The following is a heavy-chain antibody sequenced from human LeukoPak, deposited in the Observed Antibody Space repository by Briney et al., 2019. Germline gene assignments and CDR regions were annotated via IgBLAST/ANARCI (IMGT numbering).Heavy chain of an antibody. CDR2: MSGTGKTI. D-gene: IGHD3-3*01. CDR1: GFTFSDFY. CDR3: ARGGGDYTSRYYMGV. J-gene: IGHJ6*03. V-gene: IGHV3-11*04. Sequence: GGSLRLSCAASGFTFSDFYMHWIRQAPGKGLEWVSYMSGTGKTISDADSLNGRFTISRDNTKNLLFLQVNTLRVEDTATYYCARGGGDYTSRYYMGVWGKGTTVTVSS.